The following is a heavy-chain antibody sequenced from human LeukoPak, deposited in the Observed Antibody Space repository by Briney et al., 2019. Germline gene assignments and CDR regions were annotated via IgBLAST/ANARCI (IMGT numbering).Heavy chain of an antibody. CDR3: TVGPPNWGFDY. V-gene: IGHV1-8*01. Sequence: ASVKVSCKASRYTFTSHDINWVRQATGQGFEWMGWMSPNSGNIGYAQRFQGRVAMTRNTSISTAYMELSSLRSEDTAVYYCTVGPPNWGFDYWGQGTLVTVSS. D-gene: IGHD7-27*01. CDR1: RYTFTSHD. J-gene: IGHJ4*02. CDR2: MSPNSGNI.